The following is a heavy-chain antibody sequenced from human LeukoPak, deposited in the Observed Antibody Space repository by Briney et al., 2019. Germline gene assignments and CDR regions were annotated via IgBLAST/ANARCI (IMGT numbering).Heavy chain of an antibody. V-gene: IGHV3-48*02. CDR3: ARRPYSDTSGRLSDV. CDR1: GFAFSSYN. D-gene: IGHD3-22*01. J-gene: IGHJ6*02. Sequence: PGGSLRLSCAASGFAFSSYNMNWVRQAPGKGLEWISYIGSSGSPTHYADSVGGRFTIFRDNAKNSLYLQMNSLRDEDTAVYFCARRPYSDTSGRLSDVWGQGTTVTVSS. CDR2: IGSSGSPT.